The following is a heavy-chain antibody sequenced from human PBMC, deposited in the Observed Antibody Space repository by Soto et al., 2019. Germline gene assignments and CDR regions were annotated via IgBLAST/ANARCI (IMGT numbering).Heavy chain of an antibody. V-gene: IGHV4-4*07. CDR3: ARGLTPPGAPAWYYFDS. CDR2: FSLSGTT. CDR1: GASITGSSY. D-gene: IGHD2-8*02. J-gene: IGHJ4*02. Sequence: SQTLSLTCTVSGASITGSSYWSWSRQPAGKGLEWIGRFSLSGTTNYNPSLRSRVTMSADVSKNQFSLRLTSVTAAETALYYCARGLTPPGAPAWYYFDSWGQGTLVTVSS.